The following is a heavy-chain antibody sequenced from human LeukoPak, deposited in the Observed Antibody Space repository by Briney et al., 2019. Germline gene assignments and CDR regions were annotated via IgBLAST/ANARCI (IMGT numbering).Heavy chain of an antibody. CDR3: ARGLLDFGVTIEYYYYIDV. CDR1: GGSISSYY. Sequence: SETLSLTCTVSGGSISSYYWSWIRQPPGKGLEWIGYIYYSGSTNYNPSLKSRVTISVDTSKNQFSLKLTSVTAADTAVYYCARGLLDFGVTIEYYYYIDVWGKGTTVTVSS. J-gene: IGHJ6*03. CDR2: IYYSGST. D-gene: IGHD3-3*01. V-gene: IGHV4-59*01.